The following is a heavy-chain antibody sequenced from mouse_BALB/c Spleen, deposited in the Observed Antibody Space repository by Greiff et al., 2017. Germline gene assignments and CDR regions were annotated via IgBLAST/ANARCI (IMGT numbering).Heavy chain of an antibody. V-gene: IGHV2-9*02. J-gene: IGHJ4*01. CDR2: IWAGGST. CDR1: GFSLTSYG. D-gene: IGHD2-1*01. Sequence: QVQLQQSGPGLVAPSQSLSITCTVSGFSLTSYGVHWVRQPPGKGLEWLGVIWAGGSTNYNSALMSRLSISKDNSKSQVFLKMNSLQTDDTAMYYCARDRYGNYGAMDYWGQGTSVTVSS. CDR3: ARDRYGNYGAMDY.